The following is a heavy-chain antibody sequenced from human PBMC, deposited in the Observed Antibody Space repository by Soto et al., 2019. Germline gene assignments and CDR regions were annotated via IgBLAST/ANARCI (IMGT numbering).Heavy chain of an antibody. V-gene: IGHV3-30*18. CDR2: ISYDGSNK. CDR3: AKASYCSGGSCYFPYYYYGMDV. D-gene: IGHD2-15*01. J-gene: IGHJ6*02. CDR1: GLTFSSYG. Sequence: GGSLRLSCAASGLTFSSYGMHWVRQAPGKGLEWVAVISYDGSNKYYADSVKGRFTISRDNSKNTLYLQMNSLRAEDTAVYYCAKASYCSGGSCYFPYYYYGMDVWGQGTTVTVSS.